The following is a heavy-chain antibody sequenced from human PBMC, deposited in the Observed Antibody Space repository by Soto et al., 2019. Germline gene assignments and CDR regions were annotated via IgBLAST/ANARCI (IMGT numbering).Heavy chain of an antibody. J-gene: IGHJ6*02. V-gene: IGHV5-51*01. Sequence: ESLKISCKGSGYSITSYCSGWIRQMPGKGLEWMGIIYPGDSDTRYSPSFQGQVTVSADKSISTAYLQWSSLKASDTAMYYCARHLILGITGTTNYYYYGMDVWGRGTTVTVSS. CDR2: IYPGDSDT. D-gene: IGHD1-7*01. CDR3: ARHLILGITGTTNYYYYGMDV. CDR1: GYSITSYC.